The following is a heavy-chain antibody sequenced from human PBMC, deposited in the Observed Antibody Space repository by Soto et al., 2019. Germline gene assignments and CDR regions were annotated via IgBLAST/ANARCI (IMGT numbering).Heavy chain of an antibody. J-gene: IGHJ4*02. Sequence: GGSLRLSCAASGFTFNSYGIHWVCQAPGKGLEWVAGVSYDGSKEYYTESVRGRFTISRDNSRNTLDLQMNSLRAEDTAVYYCAKDTYYHDSSGYYVFDCWGQGTLVTVSS. D-gene: IGHD3-22*01. CDR1: GFTFNSYG. CDR3: AKDTYYHDSSGYYVFDC. V-gene: IGHV3-30*18. CDR2: VSYDGSKE.